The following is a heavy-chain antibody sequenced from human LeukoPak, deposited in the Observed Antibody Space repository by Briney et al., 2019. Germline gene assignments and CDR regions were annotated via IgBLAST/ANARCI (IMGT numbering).Heavy chain of an antibody. CDR1: GFSFSDHY. D-gene: IGHD2-15*01. CDR3: ARANCSGGSCYSSPEH. J-gene: IGHJ1*01. V-gene: IGHV3-72*01. CDR2: TRDKANSYTT. Sequence: PGGSLRLSCAASGFSFSDHYMDWVRQAPGKGLEWVGRTRDKANSYTTEYAASVKGRFTISGDDSKNSLYLQMNSLKTEDTAVYYCARANCSGGSCYSSPEHWGQGTLVTVSS.